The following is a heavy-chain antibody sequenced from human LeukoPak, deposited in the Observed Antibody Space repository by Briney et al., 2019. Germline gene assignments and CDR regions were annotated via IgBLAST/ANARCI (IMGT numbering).Heavy chain of an antibody. CDR1: GGSISSYS. D-gene: IGHD6-19*01. V-gene: IGHV4-59*01. CDR3: AREAVAGTKTAFDI. J-gene: IGHJ3*02. CDR2: LFYTGRI. Sequence: PSETLSLTCNVSGGSISSYSWTWIRQPPGKGLEWIAYLFYTGRINYNPSLQSRVTITVDTSDNQFSLRLGSVTAADTAIYYCAREAVAGTKTAFDIWGQGTMVTVSS.